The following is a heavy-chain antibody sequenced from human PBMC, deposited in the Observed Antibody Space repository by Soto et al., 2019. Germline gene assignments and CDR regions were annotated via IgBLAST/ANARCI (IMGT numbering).Heavy chain of an antibody. CDR1: VYSVSSNSVA. D-gene: IGHD6-19*01. Sequence: SQNLSLTCAISVYSVSSNSVAWNWIMQSPSRGLEWLGRTYYRSKWYNAYSVSVKSRITINPDTSKNQFSLQLKSVTPEDTAVYYCVRDTGSASGWYGIWGQGTQDTVSS. CDR2: TYYRSKWYN. J-gene: IGHJ4*02. V-gene: IGHV6-1*01. CDR3: VRDTGSASGWYGI.